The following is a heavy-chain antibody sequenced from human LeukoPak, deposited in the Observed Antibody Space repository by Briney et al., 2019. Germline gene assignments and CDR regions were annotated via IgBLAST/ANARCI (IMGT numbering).Heavy chain of an antibody. CDR2: ISYNGRNK. CDR3: AKGYGWEASYYHYYMDV. V-gene: IGHV3-30*04. D-gene: IGHD1-26*01. CDR1: GFSFSGYA. Sequence: PGGSLRLSCAASGFSFSGYAIHWVRQAPGKGLEWVASISYNGRNKYYADSVKGRLTIDRDNSKNTLYLQMNSLRAEDTAVYYCAKGYGWEASYYHYYMDVWGKGTTVTISS. J-gene: IGHJ6*03.